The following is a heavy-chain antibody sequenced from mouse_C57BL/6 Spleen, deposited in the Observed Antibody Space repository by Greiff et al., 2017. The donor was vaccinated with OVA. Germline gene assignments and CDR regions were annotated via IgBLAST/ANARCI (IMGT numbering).Heavy chain of an antibody. CDR1: GYTFTSYW. V-gene: IGHV1-52*01. D-gene: IGHD4-1*01. J-gene: IGHJ3*01. CDR2: IDPSDSET. CDR3: ARELGREGFSY. Sequence: VKLQQPGAELVRPGSSVKLSCKASGYTFTSYWMHWVKQRPIQGLEWIGNIDPSDSETHYNQKFKDKATLTVDKSSSTAYMQLSSLTSEDSAVYYCARELGREGFSYWGQGTLVTVSA.